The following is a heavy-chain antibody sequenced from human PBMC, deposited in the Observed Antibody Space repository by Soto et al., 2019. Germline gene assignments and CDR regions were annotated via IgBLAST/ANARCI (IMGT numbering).Heavy chain of an antibody. CDR3: ARSLGSGWSPFDY. CDR2: IKQDGSEK. D-gene: IGHD6-19*01. J-gene: IGHJ4*02. Sequence: EVQLVESGGGLVQPGGSLRLSCAASGFTFSSYWMSWVRQAPGKGLEWVAYIKQDGSEKYYVDSVKGRFTISRDNAKNSLYLQMNSLRAEDTAVYYCARSLGSGWSPFDYWGQGTLVTVSS. V-gene: IGHV3-7*01. CDR1: GFTFSSYW.